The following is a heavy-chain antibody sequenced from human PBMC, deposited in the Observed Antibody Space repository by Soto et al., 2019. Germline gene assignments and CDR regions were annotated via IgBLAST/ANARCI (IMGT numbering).Heavy chain of an antibody. D-gene: IGHD3-22*01. CDR2: IYWDDDK. J-gene: IGHJ3*02. CDR1: GFSLRTSGVG. V-gene: IGHV2-5*02. CDR3: AHRLRHYYDGSGYFDAFDI. Sequence: SGPTLVNPTQTLTLTCTFSGFSLRTSGVGVGWIRQPPGKALEWLALIYWDDDKRYSPSLKSRLTITKDTSKNQVVLTMTNMDPVDTATYYCAHRLRHYYDGSGYFDAFDIWGQGTMVTVSS.